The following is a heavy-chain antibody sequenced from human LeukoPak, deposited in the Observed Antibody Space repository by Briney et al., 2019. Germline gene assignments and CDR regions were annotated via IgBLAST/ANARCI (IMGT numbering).Heavy chain of an antibody. V-gene: IGHV3-53*01. D-gene: IGHD4-11*01. CDR3: AIGTTTSPIKVTIYYMDV. CDR1: ASTTRNKY. J-gene: IGHJ6*03. CDR2: LYSAGAT. Sequence: GGSLRLASVASASTTRNKYMSWVRQAPGRGLEWVSILYSAGATYYLDSVKGRFTISRDNSKNTLYLQMNSLTVDDTAVYFCAIGTTTSPIKVTIYYMDVWGQGTAVTVAS.